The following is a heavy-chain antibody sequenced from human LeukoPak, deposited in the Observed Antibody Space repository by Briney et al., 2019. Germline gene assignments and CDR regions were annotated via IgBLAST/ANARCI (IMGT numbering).Heavy chain of an antibody. D-gene: IGHD3-10*01. CDR3: ERRHGSGSYSWFDP. J-gene: IGHJ5*02. CDR2: IIPIFGTA. CDR1: GGTFSSYA. V-gene: IGHV1-69*01. Sequence: ASVKVSCKASGGTFSSYAISWVRQAPGQGLEWMGGIIPIFGTANYAQKFQGRVTITADEYTSTAYMELSSLRSEDTAVYYCERRHGSGSYSWFDPWGQGTLVTVSS.